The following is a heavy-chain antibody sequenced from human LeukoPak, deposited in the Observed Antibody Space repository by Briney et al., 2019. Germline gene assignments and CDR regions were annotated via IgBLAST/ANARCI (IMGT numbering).Heavy chain of an antibody. Sequence: EASVKVSCKASGYTFTSYGISWVRQAPGQGPEWMGWISAYNGNTNYAQKLQGRVTMTTDTSTSTAYMELRSLRSDDTAVYYCARRRYDILTGYYETHTFDYWGQGTLVTVSS. D-gene: IGHD3-9*01. CDR3: ARRRYDILTGYYETHTFDY. CDR1: GYTFTSYG. J-gene: IGHJ4*02. V-gene: IGHV1-18*04. CDR2: ISAYNGNT.